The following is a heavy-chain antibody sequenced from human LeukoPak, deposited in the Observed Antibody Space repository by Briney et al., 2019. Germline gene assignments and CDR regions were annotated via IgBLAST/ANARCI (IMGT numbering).Heavy chain of an antibody. Sequence: SETLSLTCAVYGGSLSGYYWSWIRQPPGKGLEWIGEINHSGSTNYNPSLKSRVTISVDTSKNQFSLKLSSVTAADTAVYYCASSGYSSSWYELRNNWFDPWGQGTLVTVSS. J-gene: IGHJ5*02. CDR3: ASSGYSSSWYELRNNWFDP. CDR2: INHSGST. D-gene: IGHD6-13*01. V-gene: IGHV4-34*01. CDR1: GGSLSGYY.